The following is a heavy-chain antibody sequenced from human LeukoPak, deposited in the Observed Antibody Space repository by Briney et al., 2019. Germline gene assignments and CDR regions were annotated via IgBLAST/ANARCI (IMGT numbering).Heavy chain of an antibody. J-gene: IGHJ1*01. Sequence: SETLSLTCTVSGASITSSGYYWGWIRQSPGKGLEWIGSIYYDGSPYYNPSLKSRVTISLDMSKNQSSLKVTSVTAADTAVYYCSRGTSMAAGAFRGQGIRITVSS. CDR3: SRGTSMAAGAF. V-gene: IGHV4-39*07. CDR2: IYYDGSP. D-gene: IGHD2/OR15-2a*01. CDR1: GASITSSGYY.